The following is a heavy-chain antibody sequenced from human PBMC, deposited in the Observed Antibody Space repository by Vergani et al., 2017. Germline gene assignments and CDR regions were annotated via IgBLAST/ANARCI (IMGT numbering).Heavy chain of an antibody. CDR3: ARAGYNYYGSGSSPYYFDY. Sequence: EVQLVQSGAEVKKPGESLRISCKGSGYSFTSYWISWVRQMPGKGLEWMGRIDPSDSYTNYSPSFQGHVTISADKSISTAYRQWSSLNASDTAMYYCARAGYNYYGSGSSPYYFDYWGQGTLVTVSS. CDR2: IDPSDSYT. D-gene: IGHD3-10*01. J-gene: IGHJ4*02. CDR1: GYSFTSYW. V-gene: IGHV5-10-1*01.